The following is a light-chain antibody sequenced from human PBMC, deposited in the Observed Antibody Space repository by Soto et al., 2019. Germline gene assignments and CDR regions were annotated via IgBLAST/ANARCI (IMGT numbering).Light chain of an antibody. CDR1: QSVSSN. CDR2: GAS. J-gene: IGKJ2*01. CDR3: QQYNNWPPNT. Sequence: EIVMTQSPATLSVSPGERATLSCRASQSVSSNLAWYQQKPGQAHRLLIYGASTRATGIPARFSGSGSGTDFTLTISSLQSEDFAVYYCQQYNNWPPNTFGQGTKLEIK. V-gene: IGKV3-15*01.